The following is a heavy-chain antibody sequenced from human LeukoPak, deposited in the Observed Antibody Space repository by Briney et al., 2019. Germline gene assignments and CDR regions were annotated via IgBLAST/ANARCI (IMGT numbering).Heavy chain of an antibody. CDR3: ARESERGMGY. V-gene: IGHV3-48*03. CDR1: GFTFSSYE. D-gene: IGHD3-16*01. Sequence: GSLRLSCVASGFTFSSYEMNWVRQAPGKGLEWVPYISTSGTTIYYADSVKGRFTISRDNAKNSLYLQMNSLRAEDTALYYCARESERGMGYWGQGTLVTVSS. CDR2: ISTSGTTI. J-gene: IGHJ4*02.